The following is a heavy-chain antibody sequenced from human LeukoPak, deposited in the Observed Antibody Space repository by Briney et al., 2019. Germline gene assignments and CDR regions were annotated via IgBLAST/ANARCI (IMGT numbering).Heavy chain of an antibody. CDR2: ISGSGGST. J-gene: IGHJ4*02. CDR1: GFTFSTYG. Sequence: GGSLRLSCVASGFTFSTYGIHWVRQAPGKGLEWVSAISGSGGSTYYADSVKGRFTISRDNSKNTLYLQMNSLRAEDTAVYYCTRLGYCSSTSCLDYWGQGTLVTVSS. D-gene: IGHD2-2*01. CDR3: TRLGYCSSTSCLDY. V-gene: IGHV3-23*01.